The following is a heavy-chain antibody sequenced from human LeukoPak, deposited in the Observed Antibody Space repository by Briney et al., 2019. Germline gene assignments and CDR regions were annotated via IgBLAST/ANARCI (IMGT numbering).Heavy chain of an antibody. CDR3: ARGSRGYSYG. V-gene: IGHV4-31*03. Sequence: SETLSLTCTVSGGSISSGGYYWSWIRQHPGKGLEWIGYIYHSGSTYYNPSLKSRVTISVDTSKNQFSLKLSSVTAADTAVYYCARGSRGYSYGWGQGTLVTVSS. D-gene: IGHD5-18*01. J-gene: IGHJ4*02. CDR2: IYHSGST. CDR1: GGSISSGGYY.